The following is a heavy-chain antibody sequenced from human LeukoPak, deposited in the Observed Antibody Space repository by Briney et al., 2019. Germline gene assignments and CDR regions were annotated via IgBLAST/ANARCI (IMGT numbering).Heavy chain of an antibody. D-gene: IGHD5/OR15-5a*01. J-gene: IGHJ4*02. CDR1: GYSFSTSY. CDR2: IDPADSYS. CDR3: ARLSVYYYGEDDF. Sequence: GASLRISCLTCGYSFSTSYIAWVRQRPGKGLEMMGKIDPADSYSSYIPSFQGHVTFSDDKSISTAYLQWSSLKTSDSAIYDCARLSVYYYGEDDFWGQGTLVTVSS. V-gene: IGHV5-10-1*01.